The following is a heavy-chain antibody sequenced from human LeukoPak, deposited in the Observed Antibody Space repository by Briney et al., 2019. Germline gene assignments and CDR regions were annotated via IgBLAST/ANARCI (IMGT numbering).Heavy chain of an antibody. CDR3: ARKHLIFTRDAFDI. Sequence: GGSLRLSCAASGFTFSSYDMSWVRQAPGKGPEWVSGISDSGGSTYNADSVKGRFTISRDNAKNSLYLQMNSLGAEDTAIYYCARKHLIFTRDAFDIWGQGTMVTVSS. J-gene: IGHJ3*02. V-gene: IGHV3-23*01. CDR2: ISDSGGST. D-gene: IGHD2-21*01. CDR1: GFTFSSYD.